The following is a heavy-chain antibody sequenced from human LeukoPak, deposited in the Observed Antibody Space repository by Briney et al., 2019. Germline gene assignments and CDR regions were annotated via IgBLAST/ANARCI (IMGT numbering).Heavy chain of an antibody. V-gene: IGHV3-23*01. J-gene: IGHJ4*02. CDR3: AKDGSGNGYPNYYFDY. CDR1: GFTFSTYA. D-gene: IGHD5-24*01. CDR2: ISGSGGGT. Sequence: GGSLRLSCAASGFTFSTYAMSWVRQAPGKGLEWDSTISGSGGGTYYADSVKGRFTISRDNSKNTLYLQMNSLRAEDAAVYYCAKDGSGNGYPNYYFDYWGQGTLVTVSS.